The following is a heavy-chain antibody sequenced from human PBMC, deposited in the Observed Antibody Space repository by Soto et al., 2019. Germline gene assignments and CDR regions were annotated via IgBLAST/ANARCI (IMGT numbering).Heavy chain of an antibody. V-gene: IGHV4-59*08. CDR1: GGSISSYY. Sequence: SSETLSLTCTVSGGSISSYYWSWVGQPPGKGLEWIGYIYYSGSTNYNPSLKSRVTISVDTSKNQFSLKLSSVTAADTAVYYCARHRIVATMGLDYWGQGTLVTVSS. CDR2: IYYSGST. J-gene: IGHJ4*02. CDR3: ARHRIVATMGLDY. D-gene: IGHD5-12*01.